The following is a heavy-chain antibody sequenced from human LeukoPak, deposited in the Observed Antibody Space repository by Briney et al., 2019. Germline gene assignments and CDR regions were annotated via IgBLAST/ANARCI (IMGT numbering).Heavy chain of an antibody. Sequence: HPSETLSLTCTVSGGSISSSSYYWSWIRQPPGKGLEWIGYIYYSGSTNYNPSLKSRVTISVDTSKNRFSLKLSSVTAADTAVYYCASFLGAVAGLRINAFDIWGQGTMVTVSS. V-gene: IGHV4-61*05. D-gene: IGHD6-19*01. J-gene: IGHJ3*02. CDR2: IYYSGST. CDR3: ASFLGAVAGLRINAFDI. CDR1: GGSISSSSYY.